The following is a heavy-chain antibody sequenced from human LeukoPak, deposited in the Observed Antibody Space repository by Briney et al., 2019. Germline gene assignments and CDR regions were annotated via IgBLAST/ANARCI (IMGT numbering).Heavy chain of an antibody. CDR1: GGSFTGYY. V-gene: IGHV4-34*01. Sequence: SETLSLTCAVYGGSFTGYYWSWIRQPPGKGLEWIGEISHRGSTNYNPSLKSRVTISVYTSKNQFSLKLTSVTAADTAVYYCARETEKQWQYWGQGTTVSVSS. D-gene: IGHD6-19*01. CDR2: ISHRGST. J-gene: IGHJ3*01. CDR3: ARETEKQWQY.